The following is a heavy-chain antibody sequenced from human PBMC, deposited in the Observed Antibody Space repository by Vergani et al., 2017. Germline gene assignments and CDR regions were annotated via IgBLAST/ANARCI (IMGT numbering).Heavy chain of an antibody. D-gene: IGHD6-19*01. CDR1: GGTFSSYA. J-gene: IGHJ4*02. V-gene: IGHV1-69*01. Sequence: QVQLVQSGAEVKQPGSSVKVSCKASGGTFSSYAISWVRQAPGQGLEWMGGIIPIFGTANYAQTFQGRVTITADESTSTAYMELSSLRSEDTAVYYCARDPPPYSSGWYEWNYWGQGTLVTVSS. CDR3: ARDPPPYSSGWYEWNY. CDR2: IIPIFGTA.